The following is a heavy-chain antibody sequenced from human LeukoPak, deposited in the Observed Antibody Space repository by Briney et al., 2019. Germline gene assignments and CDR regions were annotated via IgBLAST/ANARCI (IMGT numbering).Heavy chain of an antibody. CDR3: ATSKWEPRFDY. CDR2: IYHSGST. V-gene: IGHV4-30-2*01. CDR1: GGSISSGGYY. Sequence: PSQTLSLTCTVSGGSISSGGYYWSWIRQPPGKGLEWIGYIYHSGSTYYNPSLKSRVTISVDRSKNQFSLKLSPVTAADTAVYYCATSKWEPRFDYWGQGTLVTVSS. J-gene: IGHJ4*02. D-gene: IGHD1-26*01.